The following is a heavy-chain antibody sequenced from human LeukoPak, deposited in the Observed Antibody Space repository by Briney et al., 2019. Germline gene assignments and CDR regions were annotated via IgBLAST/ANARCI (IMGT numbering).Heavy chain of an antibody. CDR3: ARDSSITMDDAFDI. CDR1: GYTFTGYY. V-gene: IGHV1-2*02. Sequence: ASVKASCKASGYTFTGYYMHWVRQAPGQGLEWMGWINPNSGGTNYAQKFQGRVTMTRDTSISTAYMELSRLRSDDTAVYYCARDSSITMDDAFDIWGQGTMVTVSS. D-gene: IGHD3-10*01. J-gene: IGHJ3*02. CDR2: INPNSGGT.